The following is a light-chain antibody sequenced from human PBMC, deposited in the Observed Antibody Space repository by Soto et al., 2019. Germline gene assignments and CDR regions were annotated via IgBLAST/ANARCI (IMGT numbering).Light chain of an antibody. Sequence: DIQMTQSPSTLSASVGDRVTITCRASQSISSWVAWYQQKPGKAPKLLIYKASSSESGVPSRFSGRGSGTEFTLTISSLQPDDFATYYCQQYNSYSRTFGQGTKVEIK. CDR3: QQYNSYSRT. CDR1: QSISSW. CDR2: KAS. J-gene: IGKJ1*01. V-gene: IGKV1-5*03.